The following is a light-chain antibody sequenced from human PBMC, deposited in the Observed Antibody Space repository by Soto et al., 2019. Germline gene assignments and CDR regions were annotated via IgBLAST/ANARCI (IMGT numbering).Light chain of an antibody. CDR3: QVWRRIIEHLV. J-gene: IGLJ1*01. CDR2: YDS. V-gene: IGLV3-21*04. Sequence: SYELTQPPSVSVAPGKTARITCGGNNIGSKSVHWYQQKPGQAPVLVIYYDSDRPSGIPERFSGSNSGNTATLTISRVEAGDEADHNWQVWRRIIEHLVFGTGTK. CDR1: NIGSKS.